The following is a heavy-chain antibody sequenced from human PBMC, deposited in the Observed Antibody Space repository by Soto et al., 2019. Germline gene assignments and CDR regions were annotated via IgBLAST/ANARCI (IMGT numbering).Heavy chain of an antibody. CDR3: TTDESITIFGVVTSHLDYYYYGMDV. D-gene: IGHD3-3*01. J-gene: IGHJ6*02. V-gene: IGHV3-15*07. CDR2: IKSKTDGGTT. CDR1: GFTFSNAW. Sequence: GGSLRLSCAASGFTFSNAWMNWVRQAPGKGLEWVGRIKSKTDGGTTDYAAPVKGRFTISRDDSKNTLYLQMNSLKTEDTAVYYCTTDESITIFGVVTSHLDYYYYGMDVWGQGTTVTVSS.